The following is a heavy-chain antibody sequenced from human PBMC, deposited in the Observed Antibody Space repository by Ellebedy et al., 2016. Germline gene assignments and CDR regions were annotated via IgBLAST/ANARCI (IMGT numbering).Heavy chain of an antibody. D-gene: IGHD1-26*01. Sequence: ETLSLTCAASGVIVSRKYMYWVRQAPGKGLDWVSVMYGDGTTYYADSVKGRFTISRDNSKNTLHLQMNSLRVDDTAMYYCAIMSGSYYYFDRWGQGTLVTVSS. CDR3: AIMSGSYYYFDR. V-gene: IGHV3-53*01. J-gene: IGHJ4*02. CDR2: MYGDGTT. CDR1: GVIVSRKY.